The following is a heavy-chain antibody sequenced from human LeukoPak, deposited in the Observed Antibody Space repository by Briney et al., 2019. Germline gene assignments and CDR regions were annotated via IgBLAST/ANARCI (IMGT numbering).Heavy chain of an antibody. V-gene: IGHV4-59*08. CDR2: IYYSGST. Sequence: PSETLSLTCTVSGGSISSYYWSWIRQPPGKGLEWIGYIYYSGSTNYNPSLKSRVTISVDTSKNQFSLKLSSVTAADTAVYYCARHQTAYGAPLGWGQGTLVTVSS. CDR3: ARHQTAYGAPLG. J-gene: IGHJ4*02. D-gene: IGHD4-17*01. CDR1: GGSISSYY.